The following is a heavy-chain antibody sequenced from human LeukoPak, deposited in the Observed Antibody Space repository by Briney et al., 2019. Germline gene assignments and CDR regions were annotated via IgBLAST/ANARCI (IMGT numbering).Heavy chain of an antibody. CDR2: MYYSGTT. J-gene: IGHJ5*02. V-gene: IGHV4-39*01. CDR1: GGSISGSSYY. CDR3: AILTMVRGVIRWFDP. D-gene: IGHD3-10*01. Sequence: SETLSLTCTVSGGSISGSSYYWGWIRQPPGKGLEWIGSMYYSGTTYYNPSLKSRVTMSVDTSRNQFYLKLTSVTAADTAFYHCAILTMVRGVIRWFDPWGQGTLVSVSS.